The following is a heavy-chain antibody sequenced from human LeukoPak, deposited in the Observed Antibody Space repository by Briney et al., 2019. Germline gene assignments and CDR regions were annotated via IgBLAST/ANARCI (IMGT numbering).Heavy chain of an antibody. Sequence: GGSLRLSCAASGLTFSRYAMTWVRQAPGKALEWVSSISASGGATYYADSVKGRFTFSRDNSKSSLYLQMNGLRAEDTAVYYCAKDPSGDYVGAFDMWGQRTMVTVSS. CDR2: ISASGGAT. CDR1: GLTFSRYA. D-gene: IGHD4-17*01. V-gene: IGHV3-23*01. J-gene: IGHJ3*02. CDR3: AKDPSGDYVGAFDM.